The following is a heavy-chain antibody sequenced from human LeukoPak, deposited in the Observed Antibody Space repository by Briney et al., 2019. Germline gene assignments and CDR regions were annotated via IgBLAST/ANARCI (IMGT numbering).Heavy chain of an antibody. V-gene: IGHV3-30*18. CDR1: GLTLINVW. J-gene: IGHJ4*02. D-gene: IGHD5-18*01. CDR2: ISYDGSNK. Sequence: GGSLRLSCAVSGLTLINVWMNWVRQAPGKGLEGVAVISYDGSNKYYADSVKGRFTISRDNSKNTLYLQMNSLRAEDTAVYYCAKDSRGYSYGYTLDYWGQGTLVTVSS. CDR3: AKDSRGYSYGYTLDY.